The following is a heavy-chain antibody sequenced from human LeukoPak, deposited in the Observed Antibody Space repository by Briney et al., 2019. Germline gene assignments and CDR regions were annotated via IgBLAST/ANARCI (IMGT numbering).Heavy chain of an antibody. Sequence: GGSLRLSCAASGFTFSSYGMHWVRQAPGKGLEWVAVIWYDGSNKYYADSVKGRFTISRDNSKNTLYLQMNSLRAEDAAVYYCARDSRDYGDLDYWGQGTLVTVSS. J-gene: IGHJ4*02. D-gene: IGHD4-17*01. V-gene: IGHV3-33*01. CDR2: IWYDGSNK. CDR1: GFTFSSYG. CDR3: ARDSRDYGDLDY.